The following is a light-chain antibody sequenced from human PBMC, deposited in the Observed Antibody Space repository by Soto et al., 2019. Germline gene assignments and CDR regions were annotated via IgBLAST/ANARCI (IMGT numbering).Light chain of an antibody. Sequence: EIVSKLFPGNLTEPPRERATLSCRASQGVSSSLAWYQQKPDQAPRLLIYGASGRAAGIPDRFSGSGSGTDFTLTISRLEPEDFAVYYCQQDGCSLFTFGQGTRLEIK. CDR1: QGVSSS. CDR3: QQDGCSLFT. J-gene: IGKJ5*01. V-gene: IGKV3-20*01. CDR2: GAS.